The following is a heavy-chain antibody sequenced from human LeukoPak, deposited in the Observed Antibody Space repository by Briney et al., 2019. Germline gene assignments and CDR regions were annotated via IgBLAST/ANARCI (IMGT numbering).Heavy chain of an antibody. CDR1: GFIFSSYA. Sequence: GGSLRLSCAASGFIFSSYAMSWVRQAPGKGLEWVSAISGSGGSTYYADSVKGRFTISRDNSKNTLYLQMNSLRAEDTAVYYCAKQTGYYKDFDYWGQGTLVTVSS. J-gene: IGHJ4*02. CDR3: AKQTGYYKDFDY. D-gene: IGHD3-9*01. CDR2: ISGSGGST. V-gene: IGHV3-23*01.